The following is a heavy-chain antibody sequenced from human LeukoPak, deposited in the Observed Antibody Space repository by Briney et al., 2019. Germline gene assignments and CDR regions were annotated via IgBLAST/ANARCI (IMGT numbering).Heavy chain of an antibody. D-gene: IGHD1-7*01. CDR1: GYTFTSYY. Sequence: GASVKVSCKASGYTFTSYYMHWVRQAPGQGLEWMGIINPSGGSTSYAQKFQGRVTMTRDMSTSTVYMELSSLRSDDTAVYYCARHNWNYYAFDIWGQGTMVTVSS. CDR2: INPSGGST. V-gene: IGHV1-46*01. J-gene: IGHJ3*02. CDR3: ARHNWNYYAFDI.